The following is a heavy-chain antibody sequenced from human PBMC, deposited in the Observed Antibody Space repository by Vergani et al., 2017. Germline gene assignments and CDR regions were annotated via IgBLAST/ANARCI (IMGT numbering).Heavy chain of an antibody. CDR3: ARGDYGILTGYRY. CDR2: INPSGDNT. CDR1: GYTFSNYY. D-gene: IGHD3-9*01. J-gene: IGHJ2*01. V-gene: IGHV1-46*03. Sequence: QVQVVQSGAEVKKSGASVKVSCKTSGYTFSNYYMHWVRQAPGQGLEWMGIINPSGDNTNYAQKFQGRVTMTRDTSTSTVYMELSSLRSEDTAIYYCARGDYGILTGYRYWGRGTLVTVSS.